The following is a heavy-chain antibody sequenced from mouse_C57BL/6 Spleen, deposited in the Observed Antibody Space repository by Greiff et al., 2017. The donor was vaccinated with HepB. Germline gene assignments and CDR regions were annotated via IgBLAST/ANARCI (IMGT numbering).Heavy chain of an antibody. J-gene: IGHJ3*01. Sequence: QVQLQQSGAELARPGASVKLSCKASGYTFTSYGISWVKQRTGQGLEWIGEIYPRSGNTYYNEKFKGKATLTADKSSSTAYMELRSLTSEDSAVYFCAREESTGPAARFAYWGQGTLVTVSA. D-gene: IGHD1-1*01. CDR3: AREESTGPAARFAY. V-gene: IGHV1-81*01. CDR1: GYTFTSYG. CDR2: IYPRSGNT.